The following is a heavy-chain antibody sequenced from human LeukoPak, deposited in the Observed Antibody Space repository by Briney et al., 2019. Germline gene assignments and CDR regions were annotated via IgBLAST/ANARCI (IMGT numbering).Heavy chain of an antibody. D-gene: IGHD3-10*01. J-gene: IGHJ4*02. Sequence: GGSLRLSCAASGFTFSSYAMSWVRQAPGKGLEWVSAISGSGGSTYYADSVKGRFAISRDNSKNTLYLQMNSLRTEDTAVYYCVKWRRGHYDGSVTELDYGGQGTLVTVSS. CDR2: ISGSGGST. V-gene: IGHV3-23*01. CDR3: VKWRRGHYDGSVTELDY. CDR1: GFTFSSYA.